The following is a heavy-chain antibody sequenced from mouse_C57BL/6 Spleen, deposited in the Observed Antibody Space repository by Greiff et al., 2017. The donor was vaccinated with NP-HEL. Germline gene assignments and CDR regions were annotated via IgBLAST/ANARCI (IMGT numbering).Heavy chain of an antibody. Sequence: VQLQQPGAELVRPGTSVKLSCKASGYTFTSYWMHWVKQRPGQGLEWIGVIDPSDSYTNYNQKFKGKATLTVDTSSSTAYMQLSSLTSEDSAVYYCARGRWLLRNAMDYWGQGTSVTVSS. CDR1: GYTFTSYW. CDR2: IDPSDSYT. D-gene: IGHD2-3*01. CDR3: ARGRWLLRNAMDY. V-gene: IGHV1-59*01. J-gene: IGHJ4*01.